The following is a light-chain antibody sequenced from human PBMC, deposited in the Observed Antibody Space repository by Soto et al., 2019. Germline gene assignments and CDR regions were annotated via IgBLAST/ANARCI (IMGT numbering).Light chain of an antibody. V-gene: IGKV4-1*01. Sequence: DIVLTQSPDSLAVSLGERATINCKSRQSVLYSSNSKNYLAWYQQKPGQPPKLLIYWASTRESGVPDRFSGSGSETDFTLTISGLQAEDVAVYFCHQYYLTPYTFGQGTKLEIK. CDR2: WAS. CDR1: QSVLYSSNSKNY. J-gene: IGKJ2*01. CDR3: HQYYLTPYT.